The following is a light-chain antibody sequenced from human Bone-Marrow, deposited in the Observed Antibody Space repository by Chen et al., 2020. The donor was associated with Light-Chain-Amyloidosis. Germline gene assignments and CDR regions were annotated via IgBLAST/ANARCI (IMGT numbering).Light chain of an antibody. V-gene: IGLV3-25*03. CDR1: DLPTKY. CDR3: QSADSSGTYEVI. Sequence: SYELTQPPSVSVSPGQTARITCSGDDLPTKYAYWYQQKPGQAPVLVIHRDTERPSGISERFSGSSSGRTDTLTISGVQAGDEADYHCQSADSSGTYEVIFGGGTKLTVL. J-gene: IGLJ2*01. CDR2: RDT.